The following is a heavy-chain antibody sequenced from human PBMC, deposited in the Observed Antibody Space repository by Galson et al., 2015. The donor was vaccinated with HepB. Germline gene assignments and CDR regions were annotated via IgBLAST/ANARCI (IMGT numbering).Heavy chain of an antibody. D-gene: IGHD6-19*01. CDR2: IIPIFGTA. V-gene: IGHV1-69*13. CDR3: ASLVGSSGWTKPKAPYYYYYMDV. Sequence: SVKVSCKASGGTFSSYAISWVRQAPGQGLEWMGGIIPIFGTANYAQKFQGRVTITADESTSTAYMELSSLRSEDTAVYYCASLVGSSGWTKPKAPYYYYYMDVWGKGTTVTVSS. J-gene: IGHJ6*03. CDR1: GGTFSSYA.